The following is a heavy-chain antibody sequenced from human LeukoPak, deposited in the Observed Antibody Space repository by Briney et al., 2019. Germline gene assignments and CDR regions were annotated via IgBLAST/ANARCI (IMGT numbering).Heavy chain of an antibody. V-gene: IGHV4-61*02. J-gene: IGHJ3*02. CDR2: IYTSGST. D-gene: IGHD3-22*01. CDR3: ARDPNYYDTSGYYNDAFDI. CDR1: GGSISSSSYY. Sequence: PSETLSLTCTVSGGSISSSSYYWGWIRQPAGKGLEWLGRIYTSGSTNYNPSLKSRVTMSVDTSKNQFSLKLSSVTAADTAVYYCARDPNYYDTSGYYNDAFDIWGQGTMVTVSS.